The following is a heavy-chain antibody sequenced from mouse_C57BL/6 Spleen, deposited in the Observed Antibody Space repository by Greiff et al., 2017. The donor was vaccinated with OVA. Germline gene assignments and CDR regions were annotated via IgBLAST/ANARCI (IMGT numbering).Heavy chain of an antibody. CDR3: TFYYYGSSYSFDY. J-gene: IGHJ2*01. V-gene: IGHV14-1*01. D-gene: IGHD1-1*01. CDR2: IDPEDGDT. Sequence: EVKLQQSGAELVRPGASVKLSCTASGFNIKDYYMHWVKQRPEQGLEWIGRIDPEDGDTEYAPKFQGKATMTADTSSNTAYLQLSSLTSEDTAVYYCTFYYYGSSYSFDYWGQGTTLTVSS. CDR1: GFNIKDYY.